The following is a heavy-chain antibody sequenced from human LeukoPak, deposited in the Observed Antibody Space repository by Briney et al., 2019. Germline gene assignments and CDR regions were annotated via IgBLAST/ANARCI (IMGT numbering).Heavy chain of an antibody. V-gene: IGHV3-74*01. Sequence: GGSLRPSCVASGFTFSNYWMHWVRQAPGKGLVWVSRISPDGSITTYADSVRGRFTISRDNAKNTLFLQMSTLRADDTAVYFCANMNPLAQWGQGTLVTVSS. J-gene: IGHJ4*02. CDR3: ANMNPLAQ. CDR2: ISPDGSIT. D-gene: IGHD1-14*01. CDR1: GFTFSNYW.